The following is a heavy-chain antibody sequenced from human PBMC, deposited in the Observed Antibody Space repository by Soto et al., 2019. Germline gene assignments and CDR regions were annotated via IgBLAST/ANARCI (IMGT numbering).Heavy chain of an antibody. CDR2: INHSVST. Sequence: SETLSLTCAVYGGCFSGYYWSWIRQPPGKGLEWIGEINHSVSTNYNPSLKSRVTISVDTSKNQFSLKLNSVTAADTAVYYCARDQGMLRRAGAMDVCDPGTRVTLS. V-gene: IGHV4-34*01. J-gene: IGHJ6*02. CDR1: GGCFSGYY. CDR3: ARDQGMLRRAGAMDV. D-gene: IGHD3-10*01.